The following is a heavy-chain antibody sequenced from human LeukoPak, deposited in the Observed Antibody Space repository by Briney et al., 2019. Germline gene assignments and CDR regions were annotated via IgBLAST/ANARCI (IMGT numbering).Heavy chain of an antibody. CDR3: AKSKLIWFGKTGCYFDY. V-gene: IGHV3-30*18. D-gene: IGHD3-10*01. J-gene: IGHJ4*02. CDR2: ISYDGSNK. CDR1: GFTFSSYG. Sequence: GGSLRLSCAASGFTFSSYGMHWVRQAPGKGLEWVAVISYDGSNKYYADSVKGRFTISRDNSKNTLYLQMNSLRAEDTAVYYCAKSKLIWFGKTGCYFDYWGQGTLVTVSS.